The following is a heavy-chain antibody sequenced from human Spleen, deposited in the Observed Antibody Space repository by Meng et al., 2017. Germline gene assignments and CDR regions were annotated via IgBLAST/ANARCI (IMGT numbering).Heavy chain of an antibody. CDR3: AREGGYNSFYFDY. D-gene: IGHD3-22*01. J-gene: IGHJ4*02. Sequence: SETLSLTCVVSGGSFSDYYWSWIRQPPGKGLEWIGYIYYSGSTNYNPSLKSRVTMSIDTSKNQFSVKLSSVTAADTAVYFCAREGGYNSFYFDYWGQGTLVTVSS. CDR1: GGSFSDYY. CDR2: IYYSGST. V-gene: IGHV4-59*01.